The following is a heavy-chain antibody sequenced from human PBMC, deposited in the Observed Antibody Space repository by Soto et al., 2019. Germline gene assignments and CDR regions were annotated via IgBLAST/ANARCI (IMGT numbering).Heavy chain of an antibody. CDR3: AREAPGYSSS. J-gene: IGHJ4*02. Sequence: EVQLVESGGGLGKPGGSLRLSCAASGFTFSSYSMNWVRQAPGKGLAWVSSISSSSSYIYYADSVKGRFTISRDNAKNSLYLQMNSLRAEDTAVYYCAREAPGYSSSWGQGTLVTVSS. V-gene: IGHV3-21*01. D-gene: IGHD6-13*01. CDR2: ISSSSSYI. CDR1: GFTFSSYS.